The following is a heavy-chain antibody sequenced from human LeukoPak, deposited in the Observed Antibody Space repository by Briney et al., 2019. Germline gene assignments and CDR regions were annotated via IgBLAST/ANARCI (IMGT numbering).Heavy chain of an antibody. CDR2: IYNRDSET. Sequence: GESLQISSKASGYTFTHQWIGWVRQLSGSGLEWMGIIYNRDSETIYRPSFHGHVKSSVDKSINTAYLEWSSLEAWGTAIYYCARRSDVIGAIWGQGTLVTVSS. J-gene: IGHJ4*02. CDR3: ARRSDVIGAI. D-gene: IGHD3-10*01. V-gene: IGHV5-51*01. CDR1: GYTFTHQW.